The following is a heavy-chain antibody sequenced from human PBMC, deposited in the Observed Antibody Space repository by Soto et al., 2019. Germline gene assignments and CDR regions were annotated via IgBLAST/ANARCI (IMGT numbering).Heavy chain of an antibody. Sequence: QVQLQQWGAGLLRPSETLSLTCAVYGGSFSGYQWSWIRQPPGKGLAWIGEINHSGSTNYNPSLKSRLTISLHTSKNQFSLNLNAVTAADTAVYYCARGPDSSGWFYAEYFQNWGQGTLVTVSS. CDR2: INHSGST. CDR1: GGSFSGYQ. J-gene: IGHJ1*01. D-gene: IGHD6-19*01. CDR3: ARGPDSSGWFYAEYFQN. V-gene: IGHV4-34*01.